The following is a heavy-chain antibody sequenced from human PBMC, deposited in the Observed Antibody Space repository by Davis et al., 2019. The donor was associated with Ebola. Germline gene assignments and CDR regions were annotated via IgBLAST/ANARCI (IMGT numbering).Heavy chain of an antibody. J-gene: IGHJ5*02. Sequence: SETLSLTCAISGDSVSSNSAAWNWIRQSPSRGLEWLGRTYYRSKWYNDYAVSVKSRITINPDTSKNQFSLQLNSVTPEDTAVYYCAREDLSGRQLGNWFDPWGQGTLVTVSS. D-gene: IGHD6-6*01. CDR3: AREDLSGRQLGNWFDP. V-gene: IGHV6-1*01. CDR2: TYYRSKWYN. CDR1: GDSVSSNSAA.